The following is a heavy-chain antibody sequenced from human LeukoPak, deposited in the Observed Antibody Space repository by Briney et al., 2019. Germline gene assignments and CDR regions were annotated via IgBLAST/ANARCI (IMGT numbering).Heavy chain of an antibody. CDR1: GFTFSTYE. CDR2: ISSSGSIK. D-gene: IGHD6-13*01. CDR3: AKGQGAAGVTGRSSNWFDP. Sequence: GGSLRLSCAASGFTFSTYEMNWVRQAPGKGLEWVSYISSSGSIKYYADSVKGRFTISRDNSKNTLYLQMNSLRAEDTAIYYCAKGQGAAGVTGRSSNWFDPWGQGTLVTVSS. J-gene: IGHJ5*02. V-gene: IGHV3-48*03.